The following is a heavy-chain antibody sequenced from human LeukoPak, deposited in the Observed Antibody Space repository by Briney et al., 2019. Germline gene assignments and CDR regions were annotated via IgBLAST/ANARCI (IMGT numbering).Heavy chain of an antibody. D-gene: IGHD3-10*01. Sequence: PWASVKVSCKASGYTFTGYYMHWVRQAPGQGLEWMGIINPSGGSTSYAQKFQGRVTMTRDMSTSTVYMELSSLRSEDTAVYYCARVDGSGGYFDYWGQGTLVTVSS. CDR3: ARVDGSGGYFDY. J-gene: IGHJ4*02. V-gene: IGHV1-46*01. CDR2: INPSGGST. CDR1: GYTFTGYY.